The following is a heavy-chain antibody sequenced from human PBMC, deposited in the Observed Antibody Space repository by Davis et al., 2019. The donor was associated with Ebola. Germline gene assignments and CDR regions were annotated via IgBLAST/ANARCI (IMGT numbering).Heavy chain of an antibody. D-gene: IGHD4-17*01. CDR3: ARPRGLAVTLFDY. CDR1: GYMFTSYY. CDR2: INPSGGST. Sequence: AASVKVSCKASGYMFTSYYVHWVRQAPGQGLEWMGVINPSGGSTTYAQKFHGRITMTTDTSTSTVYMELSSLRSEDTAVYYCARPRGLAVTLFDYWGQGTLVTVSS. V-gene: IGHV1-46*01. J-gene: IGHJ4*02.